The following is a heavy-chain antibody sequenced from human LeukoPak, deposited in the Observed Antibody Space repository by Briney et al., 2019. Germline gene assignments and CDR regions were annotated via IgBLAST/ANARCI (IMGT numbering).Heavy chain of an antibody. Sequence: PGGSLRLSCAASGFTFSSYEMHWVRQAPGKGLEWVSYISSSDSTIYYADSVKGRFTISRDNAKNSLYLQMNSLRAEDTAVYYCARDYGGSSPSDYWGQGTLVTVSS. CDR1: GFTFSSYE. CDR3: ARDYGGSSPSDY. D-gene: IGHD4-23*01. V-gene: IGHV3-48*03. CDR2: ISSSDSTI. J-gene: IGHJ4*02.